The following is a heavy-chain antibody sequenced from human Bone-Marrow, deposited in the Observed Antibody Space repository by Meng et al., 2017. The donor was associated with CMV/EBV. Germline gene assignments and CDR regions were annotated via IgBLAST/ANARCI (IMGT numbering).Heavy chain of an antibody. CDR3: ASRTGDFLNDAFDI. V-gene: IGHV4-39*07. J-gene: IGHJ3*02. CDR2: IYYSGST. D-gene: IGHD7-27*01. CDR1: GGSISSSSYY. Sequence: GSLRLSCTVSGGSISSSSYYWGWIRQPPGKGLEWIGSIYYSGSTNYNPSLKSRVTISVDTSKNQFSLKLSSVTAADTAVYYCASRTGDFLNDAFDIWGQGTMVTVSS.